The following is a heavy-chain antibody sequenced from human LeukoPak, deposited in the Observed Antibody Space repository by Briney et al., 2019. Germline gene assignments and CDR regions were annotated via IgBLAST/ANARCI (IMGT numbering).Heavy chain of an antibody. D-gene: IGHD2-15*01. J-gene: IGHJ6*02. CDR3: ARVLARRVAATYYYYGMDV. CDR2: INHSGST. CDR1: GGSFSGYY. Sequence: LETLSLTCAVYGGSFSGYYWSWIRQPPGKGLEWIGEINHSGSTNYNPSLKSRVTISVDTSKNQFSLKLSSVTAADTAVYYCARVLARRVAATYYYYGMDVWGQGTTVTVSS. V-gene: IGHV4-34*01.